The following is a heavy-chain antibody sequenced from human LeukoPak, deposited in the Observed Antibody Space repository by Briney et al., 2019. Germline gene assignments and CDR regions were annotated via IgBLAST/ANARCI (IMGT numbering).Heavy chain of an antibody. CDR2: ISAYNGNT. Sequence: ASVKVSCKASGYTFTSYGISWVRQAPGQGLEWMGWISAYNGNTNYAQKLQGRVTMTTDTSTSTVYMELSSLRSEDTAVYYCAKGSHSGYDTFDYWGQGTLVTVSS. V-gene: IGHV1-18*01. CDR3: AKGSHSGYDTFDY. J-gene: IGHJ4*02. D-gene: IGHD5-12*01. CDR1: GYTFTSYG.